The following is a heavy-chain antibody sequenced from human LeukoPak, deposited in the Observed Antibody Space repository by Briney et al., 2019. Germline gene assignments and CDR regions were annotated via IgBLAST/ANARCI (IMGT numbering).Heavy chain of an antibody. CDR2: ISASNGNT. Sequence: ASVKVSCKASGCTFTSYRISWVRQAPGQGLEWMGWISASNGNTNYAQKFQDRVTMTIESSTRTVNMELRSLISDDTAFYYCVSDSGWELHQYYFDHWGQGTLVTVSS. CDR3: VSDSGWELHQYYFDH. CDR1: GCTFTSYR. D-gene: IGHD4-23*01. V-gene: IGHV1-18*01. J-gene: IGHJ4*02.